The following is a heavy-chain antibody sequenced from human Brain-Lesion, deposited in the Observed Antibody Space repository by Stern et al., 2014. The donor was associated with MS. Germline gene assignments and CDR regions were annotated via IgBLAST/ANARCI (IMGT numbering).Heavy chain of an antibody. CDR3: ATLSPGAGGNYYRHFDY. Sequence: QVQLVQSGAEVKKPGASVKVSCKASGYTLTELSMHWVRQAPRKGLEWMGGFDPEDGETIYAQKFQGRVTMTEDTSTDTACMELSSLRSEDTAVYYCATLSPGAGGNYYRHFDYWGQGTLVTVSS. CDR1: GYTLTELS. D-gene: IGHD1-26*01. J-gene: IGHJ4*02. CDR2: FDPEDGET. V-gene: IGHV1-24*01.